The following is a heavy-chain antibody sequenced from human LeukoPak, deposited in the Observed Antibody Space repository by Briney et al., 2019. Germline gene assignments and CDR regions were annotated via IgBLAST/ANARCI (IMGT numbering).Heavy chain of an antibody. CDR3: ASEHSSSCYRAEYFDY. Sequence: GGSLRLSCAASGFTFSSYSTNWVRQAPGEGLEWVSSISSSSSYIYYADSVKGRFTISRDNAKNSLYLQMNSLRAEDTAVYYCASEHSSSCYRAEYFDYWGQRTLVTVSS. CDR1: GFTFSSYS. V-gene: IGHV3-21*01. D-gene: IGHD6-13*01. CDR2: ISSSSSYI. J-gene: IGHJ4*02.